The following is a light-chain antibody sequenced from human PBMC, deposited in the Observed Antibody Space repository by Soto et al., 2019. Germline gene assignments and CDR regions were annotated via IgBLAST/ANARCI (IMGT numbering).Light chain of an antibody. CDR3: QSYDSNLVGLV. CDR2: GNN. J-gene: IGLJ3*02. CDR1: NSNIGADYG. V-gene: IGLV1-40*01. Sequence: QSVLTQPPSVSGAPGQRVTISCTGTNSNIGADYGVQWYQQFPGTAPKLLIYGNNNRPSGVSDRFSGSKSATSASLAITGLPPGDEADYYSQSYDSNLVGLVFGAGTKVTVL.